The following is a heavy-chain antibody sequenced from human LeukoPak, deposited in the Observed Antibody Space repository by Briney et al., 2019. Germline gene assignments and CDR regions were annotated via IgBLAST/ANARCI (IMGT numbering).Heavy chain of an antibody. Sequence: GGSLRLSCAASGFTFSSYGMHWVRQAPGKGLEWVAVIWYDGSNKYYADSVKGRFTISRDNSKNTLYLQMNSLRAEDTAVYYCAKDLWGCSSTSCYYYYYYGMDVWGQGTTVTVSS. CDR2: IWYDGSNK. J-gene: IGHJ6*02. V-gene: IGHV3-33*06. D-gene: IGHD2-2*01. CDR1: GFTFSSYG. CDR3: AKDLWGCSSTSCYYYYYYGMDV.